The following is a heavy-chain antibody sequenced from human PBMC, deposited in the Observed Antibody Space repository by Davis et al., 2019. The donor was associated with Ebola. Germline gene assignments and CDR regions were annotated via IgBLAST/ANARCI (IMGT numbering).Heavy chain of an antibody. V-gene: IGHV3-20*04. CDR1: GFTFDDYG. D-gene: IGHD2-15*01. CDR2: INWNGGST. Sequence: PAGSLRLSCAASGFTFDDYGMSWVRQAPGKGLEWVSGINWNGGSTGYADSVKGRFTISRDNAKNSLYLQMNSLRAEDTALYYCARGGSSWNYVDYWGQGTLVTVSS. J-gene: IGHJ4*02. CDR3: ARGGSSWNYVDY.